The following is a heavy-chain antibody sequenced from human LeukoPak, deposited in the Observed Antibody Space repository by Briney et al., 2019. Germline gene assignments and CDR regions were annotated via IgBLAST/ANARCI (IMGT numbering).Heavy chain of an antibody. CDR1: GFTFSNYA. CDR2: INDRGIAT. D-gene: IGHD3-9*01. V-gene: IGHV3-23*01. J-gene: IGHJ4*02. CDR3: ARAELRYLDWPPGDY. Sequence: GGSLRLSCAASGFTFSNYAMSWVRQAPGKGLGWVSTINDRGIATYYADSVKGRFTISRDNSKNTLSLQVSSLRAEDTAVYYCARAELRYLDWPPGDYWGQGTLVTVSS.